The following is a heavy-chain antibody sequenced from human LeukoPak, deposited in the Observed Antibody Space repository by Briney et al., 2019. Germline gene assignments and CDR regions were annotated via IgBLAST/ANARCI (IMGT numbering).Heavy chain of an antibody. CDR2: INTNTGNP. D-gene: IGHD6-13*01. Sequence: ASVKVSCKASGYTFTSYALNWVRQAPGQGLEWMGWINTNTGNPTYAQGFTGRFVFSLDTSVSTAYLQISSLKAEDTAVYYCARGGSSWLLYYYYYYMDVWGKGTTVTVSS. V-gene: IGHV7-4-1*02. J-gene: IGHJ6*03. CDR1: GYTFTSYA. CDR3: ARGGSSWLLYYYYYYMDV.